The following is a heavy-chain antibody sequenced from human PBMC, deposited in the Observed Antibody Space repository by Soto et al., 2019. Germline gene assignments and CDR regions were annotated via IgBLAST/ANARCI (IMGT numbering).Heavy chain of an antibody. D-gene: IGHD5-12*01. J-gene: IGHJ5*02. CDR2: ISYDGSNK. CDR1: GFTFSSYA. CDR3: ARDGGSGSSP. V-gene: IGHV3-30-3*01. Sequence: PXGCLRLSCAACGFTFSSYAMHWVRQAPGKGLEWVAVISYDGSNKYYADSVKGRFTISRDNSKNTLYLQMNSLRAEDTAVYYCARDGGSGSSPWGQRTLVTVSS.